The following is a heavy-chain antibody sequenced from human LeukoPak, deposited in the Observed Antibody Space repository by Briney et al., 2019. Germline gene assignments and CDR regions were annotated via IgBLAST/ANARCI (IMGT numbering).Heavy chain of an antibody. CDR2: IYYSGST. CDR1: GGSISSYY. V-gene: IGHV4-59*01. CDR3: ASSTDYGDYYFDY. J-gene: IGHJ4*02. D-gene: IGHD4-17*01. Sequence: KPSETLSLTCTVPGGSISSYYWSSLRPPPGKRLERSGYIYYSGSTNYHPSLKSRVTISVDTSKHQFSLTLSSVTAADTAVYYCASSTDYGDYYFDYWGQGTLVTVSS.